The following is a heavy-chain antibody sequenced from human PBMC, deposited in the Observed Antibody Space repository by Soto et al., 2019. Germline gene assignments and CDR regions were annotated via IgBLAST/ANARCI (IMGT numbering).Heavy chain of an antibody. J-gene: IGHJ6*02. CDR1: GYIFVNYG. D-gene: IGHD3-16*01. CDR2: ITPYTGNT. Sequence: QVQLVQSGDEVKKPGASVKVSCKASGYIFVNYGIAWVRQAPGQGLEWMGWITPYTGNTHSATKVQGRHTMXTXTXASTAYMDLGSLTSDDTAVYYCVMVDNYVTPTPQDVWGQGTTVTV. CDR3: VMVDNYVTPTPQDV. V-gene: IGHV1-18*01.